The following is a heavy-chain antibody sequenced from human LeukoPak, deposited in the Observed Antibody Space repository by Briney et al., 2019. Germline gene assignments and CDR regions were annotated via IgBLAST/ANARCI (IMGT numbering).Heavy chain of an antibody. D-gene: IGHD3-9*01. J-gene: IGHJ4*02. Sequence: SETLSLTCTVSGGSISSGGYYWSWILQHPGKGLEWIGYIYYSGSTYYNPSLKSRVTTSVDTSKNQFSLKLSSVTAADTAVYYCAKAEYDILTGYYRNFDYWGQGTLVTVSS. CDR3: AKAEYDILTGYYRNFDY. V-gene: IGHV4-31*03. CDR1: GGSISSGGYY. CDR2: IYYSGST.